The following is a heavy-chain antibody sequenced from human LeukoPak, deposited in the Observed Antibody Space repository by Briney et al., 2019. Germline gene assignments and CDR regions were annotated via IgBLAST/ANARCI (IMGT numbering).Heavy chain of an antibody. V-gene: IGHV1-18*04. CDR1: GYTFTGYY. Sequence: ASVKVSCKASGYTFTGYYMHWVRQAPGQGLEWMGWISAYNGNTNYAQKLQGRVTMTTDTSTSTAYMELRSLRSDDTAVYYCARDRGIAARPQYFDYWGQGTLVTVSS. CDR3: ARDRGIAARPQYFDY. J-gene: IGHJ4*02. D-gene: IGHD6-6*01. CDR2: ISAYNGNT.